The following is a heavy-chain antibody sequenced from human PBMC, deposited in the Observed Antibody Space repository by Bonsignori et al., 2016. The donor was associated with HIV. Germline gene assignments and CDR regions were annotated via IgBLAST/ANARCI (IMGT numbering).Heavy chain of an antibody. CDR1: SESFSAYY. CDR3: ARGANWGAHWYFDL. J-gene: IGHJ2*01. V-gene: IGHV4-34*01. D-gene: IGHD7-27*01. CDR2: INHSGST. Sequence: SETLSLTCTVYSESFSAYYWSWIRQPPGKGLEWIGEINHSGSTKYNPSLKSRVNMSIDTSKIQFSLKLSSVTAADTAVYYCARGANWGAHWYFDLWGRGTLVTVSS.